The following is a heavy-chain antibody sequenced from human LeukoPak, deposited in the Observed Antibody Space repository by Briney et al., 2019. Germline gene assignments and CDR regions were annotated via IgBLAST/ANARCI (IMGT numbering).Heavy chain of an antibody. CDR2: ISGSGGST. V-gene: IGHV3-23*01. Sequence: GGSLRLSCRVSGITLSNYGMSRVRQAPGKGLEWVAGISGSGGSTNYADSVKGRFTISRDNPKNTLYLQMTSLRAEDTAVYVCAKRGVVIRVILVGFHKEAYYFDSWGQGALVTVSS. J-gene: IGHJ4*02. CDR3: AKRGVVIRVILVGFHKEAYYFDS. D-gene: IGHD3-22*01. CDR1: GITLSNYG.